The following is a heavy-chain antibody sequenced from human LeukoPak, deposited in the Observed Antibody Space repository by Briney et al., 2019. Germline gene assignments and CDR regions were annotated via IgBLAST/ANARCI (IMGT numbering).Heavy chain of an antibody. CDR3: TTDTWYSAGH. D-gene: IGHD2-15*01. J-gene: IGHJ4*02. V-gene: IGHV3-7*03. Sequence: GGSLRLSCAASGFIFSGSWMAWIRQAPGKGLEWVAIIKKDGSEKYYVDSMKGRFTISRDNAKNSLFLQMNSLRAEDTAIYYCTTDTWYSAGHWGQGTLVTVSS. CDR1: GFIFSGSW. CDR2: IKKDGSEK.